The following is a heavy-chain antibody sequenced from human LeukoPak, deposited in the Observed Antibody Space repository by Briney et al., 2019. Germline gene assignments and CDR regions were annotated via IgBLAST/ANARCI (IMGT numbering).Heavy chain of an antibody. CDR3: ARRKKGIVGATYFDY. D-gene: IGHD1-26*01. Sequence: PSETLSLTCTVSGGSISSSSYYWGWIRQPPGKGLEWIGSIYYSGSTYYNSSLKSRVTISVDTSKNQFSLKLSSVTAADTAVYYCARRKKGIVGATYFDYWGQGTLVTVSS. CDR2: IYYSGST. CDR1: GGSISSSSYY. J-gene: IGHJ4*02. V-gene: IGHV4-39*01.